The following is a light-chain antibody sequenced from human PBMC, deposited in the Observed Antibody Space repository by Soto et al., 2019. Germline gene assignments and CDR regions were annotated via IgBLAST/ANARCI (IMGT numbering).Light chain of an antibody. J-gene: IGKJ1*01. CDR2: RIF. V-gene: IGKV3-15*01. Sequence: EIVMTQSPGTVSVFPGETVTLSCRASPSVSGYLDWFHQKPGQAPRLVLLRIFTRAIGVPARFSGSGSETEFTLTISGLQSEDSGVYYCLQHYSWPWTFGQGTKVEIK. CDR3: LQHYSWPWT. CDR1: PSVSGY.